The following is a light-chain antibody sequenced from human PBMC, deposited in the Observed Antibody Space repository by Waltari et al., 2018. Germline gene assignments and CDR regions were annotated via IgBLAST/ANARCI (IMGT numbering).Light chain of an antibody. CDR2: DAS. J-gene: IGKJ4*01. CDR1: QSVSSY. V-gene: IGKV3-11*01. Sequence: EIVFTPSPPTLSLSPLERATLSCRASQSVSSYLAWYQQKPGQAPRLLIYDASNRATGIPARFSGSGSGTDFTLTISSLEPEDFAVYYCQQRSNWPLTFGGGTKVEIK. CDR3: QQRSNWPLT.